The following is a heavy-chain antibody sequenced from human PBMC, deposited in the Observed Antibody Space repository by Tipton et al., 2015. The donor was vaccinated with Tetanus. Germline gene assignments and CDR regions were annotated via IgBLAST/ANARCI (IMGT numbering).Heavy chain of an antibody. Sequence: GLVKPSETLSLTCAVYGGSFSGYYWSWIRQTPGKGLEWIGDISHSGTTAYNPSLKSRVSMSVDASNNQFSLRLSSVTAADTAVYYCARDMRGEGGGWYTDYWGQGTLVTVSS. CDR1: GGSFSGYY. CDR2: ISHSGTT. CDR3: ARDMRGEGGGWYTDY. V-gene: IGHV4-34*09. D-gene: IGHD6-19*01. J-gene: IGHJ4*02.